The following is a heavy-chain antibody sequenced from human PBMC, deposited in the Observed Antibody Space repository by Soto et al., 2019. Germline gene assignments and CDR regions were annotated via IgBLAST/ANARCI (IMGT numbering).Heavy chain of an antibody. CDR3: ARGHYGSGSYYKPYNWFYP. V-gene: IGHV4-30-2*01. D-gene: IGHD3-10*01. CDR2: IYHSGST. J-gene: IGHJ5*02. Sequence: SETLSLTCAVSGGSISSGGYSWSWIRQPPGKGLEWIGYIYHSGSTYYNPSLKSRVTISVDRSKNQFSLKLSSVTAADTAVYYCARGHYGSGSYYKPYNWFYPWGKGTLVPVSS. CDR1: GGSISSGGYS.